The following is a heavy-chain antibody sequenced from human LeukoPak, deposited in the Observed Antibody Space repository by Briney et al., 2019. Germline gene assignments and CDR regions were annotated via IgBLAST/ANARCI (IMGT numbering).Heavy chain of an antibody. J-gene: IGHJ6*03. V-gene: IGHV3-21*05. D-gene: IGHD6-6*01. CDR1: GFTFSSYS. Sequence: GGSLRLSCAASGFTFSSYSMNWVRQAPGKGLEWVSYISSSSSYIYYADSVKGRFTISRDNAKNSLYLQMNSLRAEDTAVYYCARSCIAARPYYYYMDVWGKGTTVTVSS. CDR3: ARSCIAARPYYYYMDV. CDR2: ISSSSSYI.